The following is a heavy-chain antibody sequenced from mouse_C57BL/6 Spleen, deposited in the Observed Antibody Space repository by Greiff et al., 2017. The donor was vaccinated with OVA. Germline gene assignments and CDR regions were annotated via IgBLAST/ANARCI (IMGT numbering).Heavy chain of an antibody. D-gene: IGHD2-1*01. CDR2: IYPGDGDT. Sequence: QVQLQQSGAELVKPGASVKISCKASGYAFSSYWMNWVKQRPGKGLEWIGQIYPGDGDTNYNGKFKGKATLTADTSSSTAYMQLSSLTSEDSAVYVCSRSDGNYPMDYWGQGTSVTVSS. J-gene: IGHJ4*01. CDR1: GYAFSSYW. CDR3: SRSDGNYPMDY. V-gene: IGHV1-80*01.